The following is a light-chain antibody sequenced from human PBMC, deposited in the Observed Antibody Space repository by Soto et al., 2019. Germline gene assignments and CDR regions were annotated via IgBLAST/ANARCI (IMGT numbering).Light chain of an antibody. J-gene: IGKJ1*01. V-gene: IGKV4-1*01. CDR3: QQYYTTTWT. CDR2: WAS. Sequence: DIVMTQSPDSLAVSLGEISPINCKSSQSFVYSSNNKNYLAWYQQKPGQPPKALIYWASTRESGVPDRFSGSGSGTDFTLNISRLQAEDVAVYYCQQYYTTTWTVGPGTQVDI. CDR1: QSFVYSSNNKNY.